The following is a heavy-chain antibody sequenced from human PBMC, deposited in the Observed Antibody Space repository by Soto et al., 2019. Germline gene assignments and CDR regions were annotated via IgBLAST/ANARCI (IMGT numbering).Heavy chain of an antibody. CDR3: ATVGTGSYNWFDP. CDR1: GFTFSRNW. V-gene: IGHV3-74*01. Sequence: EVQLVESGGGLVQPGGSLRLSCVASGFTFSRNWMHWVRQAPGKGLVWLSRINSDGTTITYVDSVKDRFTISRDNAKNTVYLQINNLRADDTAVYYCATVGTGSYNWFDPWGQGTLVTVSS. J-gene: IGHJ5*02. D-gene: IGHD6-13*01. CDR2: INSDGTTI.